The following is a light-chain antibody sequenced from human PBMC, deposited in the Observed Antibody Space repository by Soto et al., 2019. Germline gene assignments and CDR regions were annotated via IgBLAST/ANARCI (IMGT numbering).Light chain of an antibody. CDR1: QNVYNN. V-gene: IGKV3-15*01. CDR2: DAS. J-gene: IGKJ4*01. Sequence: EIVMTQSPATLSLSPGEGATLSCKASQNVYNNLAGYQQRPGQPPRLLIYDASTRATGISARFSGSGYGTEFTLTISRLESEDFAVYYCQQCRNWPRTFGGGTKVEIK. CDR3: QQCRNWPRT.